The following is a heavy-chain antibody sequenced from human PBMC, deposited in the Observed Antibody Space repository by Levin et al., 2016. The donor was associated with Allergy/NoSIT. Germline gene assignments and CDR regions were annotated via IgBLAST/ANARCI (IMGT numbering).Heavy chain of an antibody. V-gene: IGHV3-11*01. CDR2: ISSSGSTI. J-gene: IGHJ6*02. CDR3: ARERGAARMDV. Sequence: WIRQPPGKGLEWVSYISSSGSTIYYADSVKGRFTTSRDNAKNSLYLQMNSLRAEDTAVYYCARERGAARMDVWGQGTTVTVSS. D-gene: IGHD1-26*01.